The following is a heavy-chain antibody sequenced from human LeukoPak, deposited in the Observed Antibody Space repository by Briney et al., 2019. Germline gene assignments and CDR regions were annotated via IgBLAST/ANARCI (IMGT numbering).Heavy chain of an antibody. J-gene: IGHJ5*02. CDR2: IMPLLGTA. CDR3: ARDVHGDYGSGWFDP. V-gene: IGHV1-69*05. D-gene: IGHD4-17*01. CDR1: GGTFNNSA. Sequence: SVKVSCKTSGGTFNNSAISWVRQAPGQGLEWLGGIMPLLGTAGYAQKFQGRDTITKDESTRTVYLELTSLTSDDTAVYYCARDVHGDYGSGWFDPWGQGTLVSVSS.